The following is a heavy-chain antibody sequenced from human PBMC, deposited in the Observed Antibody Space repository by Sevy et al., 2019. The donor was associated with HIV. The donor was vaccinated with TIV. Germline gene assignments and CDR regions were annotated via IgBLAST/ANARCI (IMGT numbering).Heavy chain of an antibody. CDR3: ANAYSGSYSHSYRYALDV. Sequence: GGSPRLSCTGSGFSFSYYGIHWVRQAPGKGLDWVALISHDGINEYYADSVKGRFTISRDNSKNTVYLEMNRLRNEDTAIYFCANAYSGSYSHSYRYALDVWGQGTTVTVSS. J-gene: IGHJ6*02. CDR2: ISHDGINE. D-gene: IGHD1-26*01. CDR1: GFSFSYYG. V-gene: IGHV3-30*18.